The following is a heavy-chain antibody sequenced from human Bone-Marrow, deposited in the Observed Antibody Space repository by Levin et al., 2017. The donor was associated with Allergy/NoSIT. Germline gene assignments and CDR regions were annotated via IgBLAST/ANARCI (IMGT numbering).Heavy chain of an antibody. CDR1: GGSVSSGYHY. V-gene: IGHV4-61*01. CDR2: IYSGNT. D-gene: IGHD6-19*01. Sequence: SQTLSLTCTVSGGSVSSGYHYWSWVRQPPGKGLEWIGYIYSGNTNYNPALNSRVTMSVDTSRNQFSLELTSVTVADTAVYFCARDETGTTGWFDVYYWGQGALVTVSS. CDR3: ARDETGTTGWFDVYY. J-gene: IGHJ4*02.